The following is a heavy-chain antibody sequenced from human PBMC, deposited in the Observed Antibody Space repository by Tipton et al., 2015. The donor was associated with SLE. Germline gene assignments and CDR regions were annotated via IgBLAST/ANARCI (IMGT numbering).Heavy chain of an antibody. CDR2: IHYRGST. CDR3: ARGYWGARLGSTWYNS. D-gene: IGHD6-13*01. V-gene: IGHV4-31*03. Sequence: TLSLTCTVSGGSISSGDYYWSWIRQDPGKGLEWIGYIHYRGSTYYNPSLKSRVTISVDTSKNQLFLKLTSVTAADTAVYYCARGYWGARLGSTWYNSWGQGTVVSVSS. CDR1: GGSISSGDYY. J-gene: IGHJ3*01.